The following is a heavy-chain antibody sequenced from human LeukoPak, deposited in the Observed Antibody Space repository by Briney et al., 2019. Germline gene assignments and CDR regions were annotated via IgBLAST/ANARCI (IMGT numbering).Heavy chain of an antibody. V-gene: IGHV4-34*01. CDR1: GGSSSGYY. D-gene: IGHD3-10*01. J-gene: IGHJ5*02. CDR3: AGALPSSTGYYCSSGSYYRAMIHDH. Sequence: SETLSLTCAVYGGSSSGYYWSCIRHPPGKGLEWIWEINHSGSTNYNPSLKSRVTISVDTPKNQFSRKLSSVTAADTALYYCAGALPSSTGYYCSSGSYYRAMIHDHWGEGTMVTDCS. CDR2: INHSGST.